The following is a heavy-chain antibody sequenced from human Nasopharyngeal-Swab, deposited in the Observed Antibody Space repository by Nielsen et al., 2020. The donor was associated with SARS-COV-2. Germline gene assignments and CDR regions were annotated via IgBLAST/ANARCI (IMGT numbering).Heavy chain of an antibody. Sequence: SQTLSLTCAVYGGSFSGYYWSWIRQPPGKGLEWIGEINHSGSTNYNPSLKSRVIISVDTSKNQFSLKLSSVTAADTAVYYCARGPRTIFGVVIIGFDPWGQGTLVTVSS. D-gene: IGHD3-3*01. J-gene: IGHJ5*02. CDR3: ARGPRTIFGVVIIGFDP. V-gene: IGHV4-34*01. CDR1: GGSFSGYY. CDR2: INHSGST.